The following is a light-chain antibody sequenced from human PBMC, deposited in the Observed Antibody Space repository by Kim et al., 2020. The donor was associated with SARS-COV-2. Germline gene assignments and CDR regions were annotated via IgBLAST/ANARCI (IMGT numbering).Light chain of an antibody. CDR2: QNT. CDR1: KLGDKY. CDR3: QAWDSNTVV. J-gene: IGLJ2*01. V-gene: IGLV3-1*01. Sequence: SYELTQPPSVSVSPGQTASITCSGDKLGDKYACWYQQKPGLSPVLVIYQNTERPSGIPERFSGSNSGNTATLTITGTQAMDEADYYCQAWDSNTVVFGGGTQLTVL.